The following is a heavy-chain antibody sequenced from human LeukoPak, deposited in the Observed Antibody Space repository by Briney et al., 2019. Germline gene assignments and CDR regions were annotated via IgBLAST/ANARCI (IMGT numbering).Heavy chain of an antibody. V-gene: IGHV3-48*02. Sequence: GGSLRLSCAASGFTFSSYTMSWVRQAPRKGLEWVSYISSSSSTIYYADSVKGRFTISRDNAKNSLYLQMNSLRDEDTAVYYCARAYHNGSGYGMDVWGQGTTVTVSS. D-gene: IGHD3-10*01. CDR2: ISSSSSTI. CDR1: GFTFSSYT. J-gene: IGHJ6*02. CDR3: ARAYHNGSGYGMDV.